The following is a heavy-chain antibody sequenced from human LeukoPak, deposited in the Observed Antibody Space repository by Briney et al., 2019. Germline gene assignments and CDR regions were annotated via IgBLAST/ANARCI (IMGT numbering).Heavy chain of an antibody. CDR3: ATYTLSQFWSGYYPFDY. J-gene: IGHJ4*02. Sequence: GSSVKVSCKASGGNFISYAVSWVRQAPGQGLEWMGGIIPMFGTSNYAQKFQGRVTITTDESTTTAYMELSSLSSEDTAVYYCATYTLSQFWSGYYPFDYWGQGTLVSVSS. D-gene: IGHD3-3*01. V-gene: IGHV1-69*05. CDR2: IIPMFGTS. CDR1: GGNFISYA.